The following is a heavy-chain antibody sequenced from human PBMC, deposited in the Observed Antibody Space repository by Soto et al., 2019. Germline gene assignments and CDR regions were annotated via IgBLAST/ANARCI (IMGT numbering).Heavy chain of an antibody. D-gene: IGHD2-15*01. J-gene: IGHJ5*02. V-gene: IGHV1-18*01. CDR1: GYTFTSYG. CDR3: ARDRDCSGGSCLDNWFDP. CDR2: ISAYNGNT. Sequence: ASVKVSCKASGYTFTSYGISWVRQAPGQGLEWMGWISAYNGNTNYAQKLQGRVTMTTDTSTSTAYMELRSLRSDDTAVYYCARDRDCSGGSCLDNWFDPWSQGTLVTVSS.